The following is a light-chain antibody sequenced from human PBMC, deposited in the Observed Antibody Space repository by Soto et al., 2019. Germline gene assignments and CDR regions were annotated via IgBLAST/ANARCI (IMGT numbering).Light chain of an antibody. CDR3: QQDYNLRT. Sequence: EIVMTQSPATLSVSPGERATLSCRASQSVSSNLAWYQQKPGQAPRLLIYGASTRATGIPARFSGSGSGTEFTLTISSLQSEDFAVYYCQQDYNLRTFGQGTKVDIK. CDR1: QSVSSN. CDR2: GAS. J-gene: IGKJ1*01. V-gene: IGKV3-15*01.